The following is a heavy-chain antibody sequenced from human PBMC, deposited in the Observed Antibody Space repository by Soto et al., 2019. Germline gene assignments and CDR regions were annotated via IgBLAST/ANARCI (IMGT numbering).Heavy chain of an antibody. CDR2: IYYSGST. D-gene: IGHD3-22*01. CDR3: ARSPYTYYYDSSGSAFDI. J-gene: IGHJ3*02. Sequence: QVQLQESGPGLVKPSETLSLTCTVSGGSISSYYWSWIRQPPGKGLEWIGYIYYSGSTNYNPSLKSRVTISVDTSKNQFSLKLSSVTAADTAVYYCARSPYTYYYDSSGSAFDIWGQGTMVTVSS. CDR1: GGSISSYY. V-gene: IGHV4-59*01.